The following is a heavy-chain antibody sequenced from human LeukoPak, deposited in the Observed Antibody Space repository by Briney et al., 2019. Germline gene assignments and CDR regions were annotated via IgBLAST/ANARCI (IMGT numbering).Heavy chain of an antibody. CDR2: IRYDGSNK. D-gene: IGHD6-19*01. V-gene: IGHV3-30*02. Sequence: GGSLRLSRAASGFTFSSYGTHWVRQAPGKGLEWVTLIRYDGSNKYYADSVKGRFTISRDNSKHTLYLQMNSLRAEDTAVYYCAKDLWKGIAVAGTSNWFDPWGQGTLVTVSS. CDR3: AKDLWKGIAVAGTSNWFDP. CDR1: GFTFSSYG. J-gene: IGHJ5*02.